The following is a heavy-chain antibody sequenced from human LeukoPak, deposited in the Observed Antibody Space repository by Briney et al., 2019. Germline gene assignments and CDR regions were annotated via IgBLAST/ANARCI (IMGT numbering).Heavy chain of an antibody. J-gene: IGHJ4*02. D-gene: IGHD1-26*01. V-gene: IGHV4-39*01. CDR3: AKSGGYGLIDY. CDR1: GASVSGSNYY. Sequence: SETLSLTCAVSGASVSGSNYYWGWIRQPPGKGLEWIGNIYSSGSTYYNASLQSRVTISIDTSKSQFSLRLNSVTAADTAMYYCAKSGGYGLIDYWGQGTRVTASS. CDR2: IYSSGST.